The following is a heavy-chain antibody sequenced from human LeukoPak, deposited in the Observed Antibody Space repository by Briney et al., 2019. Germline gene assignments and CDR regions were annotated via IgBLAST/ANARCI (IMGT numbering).Heavy chain of an antibody. CDR2: IYYSGST. Sequence: PSETLSLTCTVSGDSISSTSYYWGWIRQPPGKGLEWIGSIYYSGSTYYNPSLKSRVTISLDTSKNQFSLKVTSVTAADTAVYYCARGGTVWNFDYWGQGTLVTVSS. J-gene: IGHJ4*02. D-gene: IGHD1-1*01. CDR1: GDSISSTSYY. V-gene: IGHV4-39*07. CDR3: ARGGTVWNFDY.